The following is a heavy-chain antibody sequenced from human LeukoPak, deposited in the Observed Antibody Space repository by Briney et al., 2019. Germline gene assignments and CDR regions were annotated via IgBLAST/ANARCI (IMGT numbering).Heavy chain of an antibody. CDR1: GFTFTSYW. Sequence: GGSLRHSCAASGFTFTSYWMTWVRQAPGKGLEWVANIKEDGSEKFYVGSVRGRFTISRDNARNSVSLQMNSLRDDDTAVYYCARDVDTNSWGQGTLVTVSS. CDR2: IKEDGSEK. D-gene: IGHD5-18*01. CDR3: ARDVDTNS. J-gene: IGHJ4*02. V-gene: IGHV3-7*03.